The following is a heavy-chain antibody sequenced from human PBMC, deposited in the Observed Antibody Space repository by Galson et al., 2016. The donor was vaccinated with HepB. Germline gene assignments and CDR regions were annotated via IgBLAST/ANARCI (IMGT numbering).Heavy chain of an antibody. V-gene: IGHV3-7*03. D-gene: IGHD1-26*01. Sequence: SLRLSCAASGFTFSWYWMTWVRQAPGKGLEWVANIEGDGSEKKYVDSVKGRFTISRDNAKNSVYLQMKSLRAEDTAVYYCARDSGWGADDYWGQGTLVTVSS. CDR1: GFTFSWYW. CDR2: IEGDGSEK. CDR3: ARDSGWGADDY. J-gene: IGHJ4*02.